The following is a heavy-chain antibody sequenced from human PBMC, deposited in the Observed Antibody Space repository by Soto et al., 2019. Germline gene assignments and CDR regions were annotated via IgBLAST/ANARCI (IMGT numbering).Heavy chain of an antibody. CDR3: ARARYRSGGSCNGEYFQH. CDR2: ISGSGGST. D-gene: IGHD2-15*01. Sequence: GGSLRLSCAASGFTFSSYAMSWVRQAPGKGLEWVSAISGSGGSTYYADSVKGRFTISRDNSKNTLYLQMNSLRAEDTAVYYCARARYRSGGSCNGEYFQHWGQGTLVTVSS. CDR1: GFTFSSYA. V-gene: IGHV3-23*01. J-gene: IGHJ1*01.